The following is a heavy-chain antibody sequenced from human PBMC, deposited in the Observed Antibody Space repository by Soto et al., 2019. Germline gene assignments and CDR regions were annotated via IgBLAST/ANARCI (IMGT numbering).Heavy chain of an antibody. CDR3: ARDSSLPGGWFDP. D-gene: IGHD3-16*01. CDR1: GFTVSSNY. J-gene: IGHJ5*02. CDR2: IYSGGST. V-gene: IGHV3-66*01. Sequence: EVQLVESGGGLVQPGGSLRLSCAASGFTVSSNYMSWVRQAPGKGLEWVSVIYSGGSTYYADSVKGRCTISRDNSKNTLYLQVNSLRAEDTAVYDCARDSSLPGGWFDPWGQGTLVTVSS.